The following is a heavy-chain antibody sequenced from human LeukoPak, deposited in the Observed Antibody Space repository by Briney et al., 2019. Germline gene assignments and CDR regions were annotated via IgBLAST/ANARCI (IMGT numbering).Heavy chain of an antibody. J-gene: IGHJ4*02. D-gene: IGHD6-25*01. CDR2: INQDGSER. V-gene: IGHV3-7*01. Sequence: GGSLRLSCAASEFTFSGHWMSWVRQAPGKGLEWVAHINQDGSERLYVDSVKGRFTISRDNAKNSLYLQMNSLRDEDTAVYYCARSTHSSADYWGQGTLVTVSS. CDR1: EFTFSGHW. CDR3: ARSTHSSADY.